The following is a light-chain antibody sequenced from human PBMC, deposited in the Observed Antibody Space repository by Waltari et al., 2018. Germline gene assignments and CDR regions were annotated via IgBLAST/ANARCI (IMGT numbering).Light chain of an antibody. Sequence: SSELMQPPSVSVSPGQTADITCSGDKLGNKYAGWYQQKAGQSPILVIYQDNRRPSGIPERFSGSNSENIATLTISGAQAVDEADYYCQTWDSNNAAVFGTGTKVTVL. CDR1: KLGNKY. CDR2: QDN. V-gene: IGLV3-1*01. J-gene: IGLJ1*01. CDR3: QTWDSNNAAV.